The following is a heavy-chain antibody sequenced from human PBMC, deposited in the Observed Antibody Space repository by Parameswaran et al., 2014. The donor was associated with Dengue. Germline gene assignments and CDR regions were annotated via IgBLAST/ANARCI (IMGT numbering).Heavy chain of an antibody. V-gene: IGHV4-30-4*01. CDR3: ARAGGGYLYYFYMDV. Sequence: RWIRQPPGKGLEWIGYIYYSGSTYYKSSLKSRVTISVDTSKKQFSLKLNSVTAADTAVYYCARAGGGYLYYFYMDVWGKGTTVTVSS. J-gene: IGHJ6*03. CDR2: IYYSGST. D-gene: IGHD3-22*01.